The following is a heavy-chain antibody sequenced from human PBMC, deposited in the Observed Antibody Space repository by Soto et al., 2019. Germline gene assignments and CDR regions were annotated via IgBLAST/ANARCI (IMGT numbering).Heavy chain of an antibody. CDR1: GFAVSSNY. V-gene: IGHV3-66*01. J-gene: IGHJ6*02. D-gene: IGHD1-1*01. Sequence: EVQLVESGGDLVQPGGSLRLSCAASGFAVSSNYMTWVRQAPGKGLEWVSVIHSGGDTHYADSVRGRFTISRDNSKNTLYLQTNSLRGEDTAVYYCARSRTGTTYGGMDVWGQGTTVTVSS. CDR2: IHSGGDT. CDR3: ARSRTGTTYGGMDV.